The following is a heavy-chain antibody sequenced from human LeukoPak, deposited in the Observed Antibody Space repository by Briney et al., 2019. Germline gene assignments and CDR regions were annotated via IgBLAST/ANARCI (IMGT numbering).Heavy chain of an antibody. J-gene: IGHJ4*02. D-gene: IGHD3-22*01. V-gene: IGHV3-74*01. CDR3: AKVNYYHPYF. CDR1: GFTLSSYW. Sequence: GGSLRLSCAASGFTLSSYWMHWVRQVPGQGLVWVSRIISDGSRISYADSVKGRFTISRDNFQNTLFLQLNNLRVDDTAVHYCAKVNYYHPYFWGQGTLVTVSS. CDR2: IISDGSRI.